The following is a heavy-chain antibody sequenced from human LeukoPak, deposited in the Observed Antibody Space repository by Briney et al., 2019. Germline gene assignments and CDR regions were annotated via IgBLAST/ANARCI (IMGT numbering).Heavy chain of an antibody. J-gene: IGHJ4*02. CDR2: ISWNSGSI. CDR3: ARGPPYGGYFDY. V-gene: IGHV3-9*01. Sequence: GGSLRLSCAASGFTFDDYAMHWVRQAPGKGLEWVSGISWNSGSIGYADSVKGRFTISRDNAKNSLYLQMNSLRAEDTALYYCARGPPYGGYFDYWGQGTLVTVSS. D-gene: IGHD4/OR15-4a*01. CDR1: GFTFDDYA.